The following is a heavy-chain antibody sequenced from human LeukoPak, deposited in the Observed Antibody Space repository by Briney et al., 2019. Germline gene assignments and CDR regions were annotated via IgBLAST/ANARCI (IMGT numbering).Heavy chain of an antibody. V-gene: IGHV3-64*02. CDR1: GFTLSSFS. Sequence: GGSLRLSCAASGFTLSSFSMHWVRQSPGRGLEYVSAINYKGGTTYYADSVKGRFTISRDNSKKTLYLQMASLRGEDMAVYYCARVGPETAFDYWGQGNLVTVSS. J-gene: IGHJ4*02. D-gene: IGHD1-14*01. CDR2: INYKGGTT. CDR3: ARVGPETAFDY.